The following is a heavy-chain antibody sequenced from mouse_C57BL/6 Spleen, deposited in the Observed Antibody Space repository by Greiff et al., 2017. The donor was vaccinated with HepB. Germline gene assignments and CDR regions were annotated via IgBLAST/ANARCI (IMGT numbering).Heavy chain of an antibody. D-gene: IGHD1-1*01. Sequence: DVQLVESGGDLVKPGGSLKLSCAASGFTFSSYGMSWVRQTPDKRLEWVATISSGGSYTYYPDSVKGRFTISRDNAKNTLYLQMSSLKSEDTAMYYCARGITTVVAPYFDVWGTGTTVTVSS. CDR3: ARGITTVVAPYFDV. V-gene: IGHV5-6*01. J-gene: IGHJ1*03. CDR2: ISSGGSYT. CDR1: GFTFSSYG.